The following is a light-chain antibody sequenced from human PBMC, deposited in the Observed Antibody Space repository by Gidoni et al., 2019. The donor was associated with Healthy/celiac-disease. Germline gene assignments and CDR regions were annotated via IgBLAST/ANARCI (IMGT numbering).Light chain of an antibody. CDR1: SRDVGGYNY. Sequence: QSALTQPASVSGSPGQSITISCTGTSRDVGGYNYVSWYPQHPGKAPKLMIYEVSNRPSGVSNRFSGSKSGNTASLTISGLQAEDEADYYCSSYTSSSTPYVFGTGTKVTVL. J-gene: IGLJ1*01. V-gene: IGLV2-14*01. CDR3: SSYTSSSTPYV. CDR2: EVS.